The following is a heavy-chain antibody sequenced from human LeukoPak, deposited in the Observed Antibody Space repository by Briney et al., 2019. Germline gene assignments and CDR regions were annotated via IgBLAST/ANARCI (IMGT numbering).Heavy chain of an antibody. J-gene: IGHJ5*02. D-gene: IGHD2-2*01. CDR3: ARGHCSSTSCYRLRDWFDP. CDR2: INPNSGGT. Sequence: GASVKVSCKASGYTFTGYYMHWVRQAPGQGLEWMGWINPNSGGTNYAQKFQGRVTMTGDTSISTAYMELSRLRSDDTAVYYCARGHCSSTSCYRLRDWFDPWGQGTLVTVSP. V-gene: IGHV1-2*02. CDR1: GYTFTGYY.